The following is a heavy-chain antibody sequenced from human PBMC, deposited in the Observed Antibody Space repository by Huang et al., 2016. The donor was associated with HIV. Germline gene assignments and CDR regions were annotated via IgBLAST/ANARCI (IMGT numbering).Heavy chain of an antibody. CDR1: GYTFINFD. V-gene: IGHV1-18*01. Sequence: QVQLVQSGAEVKKPGASVKVSCKASGYTFINFDINWVRQAPGQGLEWMGRISPYKGNTKFAQKLQGRLTMTTDTSTSTAYMDLRSLRSDDTALYYCARQGFGRSDAFDIWGQGTMVTVSS. J-gene: IGHJ3*02. CDR2: ISPYKGNT. D-gene: IGHD3-10*01. CDR3: ARQGFGRSDAFDI.